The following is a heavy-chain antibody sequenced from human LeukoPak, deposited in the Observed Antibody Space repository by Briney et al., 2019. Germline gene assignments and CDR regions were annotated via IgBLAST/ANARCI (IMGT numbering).Heavy chain of an antibody. CDR1: GFSFSRYY. CDR3: TRAVGLGPGAHFDQ. V-gene: IGHV3-11*01. CDR2: IPTSGISV. D-gene: IGHD1-26*01. Sequence: PGGSLRLSCAASGFSFSRYYMSRVRQTPGKALEWISYIPTSGISVQYADSVRGRFTASRDDAKNSLHLQMDSLRVEDTAVYYCTRAVGLGPGAHFDQWGQGALVIVSS. J-gene: IGHJ4*02.